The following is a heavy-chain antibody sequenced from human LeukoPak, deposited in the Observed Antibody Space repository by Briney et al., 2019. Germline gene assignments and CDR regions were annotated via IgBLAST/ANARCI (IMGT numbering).Heavy chain of an antibody. Sequence: APVKVSCKVSGYTLTELSMHWVRQAPGKGLEWMGGFDPEDGETIYAQKFQGRVTMTEDTSTDTAYMELSSLRSEDTAVYYCATTRTQWFGELSLTPNGMDVWGQGTTVTVSS. CDR3: ATTRTQWFGELSLTPNGMDV. D-gene: IGHD3-10*01. V-gene: IGHV1-24*01. CDR1: GYTLTELS. J-gene: IGHJ6*02. CDR2: FDPEDGET.